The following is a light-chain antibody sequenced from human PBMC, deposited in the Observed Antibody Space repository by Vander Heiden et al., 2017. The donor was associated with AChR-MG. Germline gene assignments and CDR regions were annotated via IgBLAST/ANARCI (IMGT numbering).Light chain of an antibody. CDR1: SSNIGNNA. J-gene: IGLJ1*01. Sequence: QSVLTQPPSVSEAPRQRVPIPCSGSSSNIGNNAVNWYQQLPAKAPKLILYYDDLLPSGVSDRFSGSKSGTSASLAISGLQSEDEADYYCAALDDSLNGYVFGTGTKVTVL. CDR3: AALDDSLNGYV. CDR2: YDD. V-gene: IGLV1-36*01.